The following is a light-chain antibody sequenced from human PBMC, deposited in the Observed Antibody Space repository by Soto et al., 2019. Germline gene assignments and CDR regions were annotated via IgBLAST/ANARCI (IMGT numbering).Light chain of an antibody. Sequence: DIQITQSPSSLSASVGDRVTITCRTSQSISSYLIWYQHKTGKAPKILIYGASSLQSGVPSRFSGSGSGTDFTLPLSSLQPEDCGTYYCQQSYSMPITFGQGTRLEIK. CDR3: QQSYSMPIT. CDR2: GAS. V-gene: IGKV1-39*01. CDR1: QSISSY. J-gene: IGKJ5*01.